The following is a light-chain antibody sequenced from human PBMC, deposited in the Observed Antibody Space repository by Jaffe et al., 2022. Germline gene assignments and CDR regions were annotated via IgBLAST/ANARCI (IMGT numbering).Light chain of an antibody. V-gene: IGLV3-25*03. CDR2: KDT. CDR3: QSADSSGTWV. Sequence: SDDLTQPPSVSVSPGQTARITCSGDSLPNQYAYWYHQKPGQAPVLVMYKDTERPSGIPERFSGSSSGTTVTLTISGVQAEDEADYYCQSADSSGTWVFGGGTKLTVL. CDR1: SLPNQY. J-gene: IGLJ3*02.